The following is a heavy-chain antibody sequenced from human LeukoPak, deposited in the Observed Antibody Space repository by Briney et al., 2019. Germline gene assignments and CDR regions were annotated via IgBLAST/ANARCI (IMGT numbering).Heavy chain of an antibody. CDR3: ARGRDRGSYFDC. Sequence: PGGSLRLSCAASEFTFSDHYMDWVRQAPGKGLEWVGRIRNKANGYTTDYAASVKGRFTISRDDSKNSLYLQMNSLETEDTAVYFCARGRDRGSYFDCWGQRTLVTVSS. D-gene: IGHD1-26*01. CDR1: EFTFSDHY. CDR2: IRNKANGYTT. V-gene: IGHV3-72*01. J-gene: IGHJ4*02.